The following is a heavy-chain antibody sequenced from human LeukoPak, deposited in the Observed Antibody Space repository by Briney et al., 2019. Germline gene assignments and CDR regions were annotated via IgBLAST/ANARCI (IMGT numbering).Heavy chain of an antibody. CDR2: ISYDGSNK. CDR3: AWEVWFRFDY. J-gene: IGHJ4*02. Sequence: GRSLRLSCAASGFAFSNYGMHWVRQAPGKGLEWVAIISYDGSNKYYADSVKGRFTISRDNSKNTLFLQMNSLRAEDTAVSYCAWEVWFRFDYWGQGTLVTVSS. CDR1: GFAFSNYG. V-gene: IGHV3-30*03. D-gene: IGHD3-10*01.